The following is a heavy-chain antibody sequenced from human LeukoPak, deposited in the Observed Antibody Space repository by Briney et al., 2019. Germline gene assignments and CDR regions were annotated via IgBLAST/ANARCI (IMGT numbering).Heavy chain of an antibody. CDR1: GGSFSGYY. CDR2: INPSGST. J-gene: IGHJ6*03. D-gene: IGHD3-10*01. CDR3: ARAPGGYGGKLRIEYYYYMDV. V-gene: IGHV4-34*01. Sequence: AASLYLTCAVYGGSFSGYYWSWIRQPPGRGLEWVGEINPSGSTNYNPSIKRGVTISVDTSKNQVSLKLSSVTAADTAVYYCARAPGGYGGKLRIEYYYYMDVWGKGTTVTVSS.